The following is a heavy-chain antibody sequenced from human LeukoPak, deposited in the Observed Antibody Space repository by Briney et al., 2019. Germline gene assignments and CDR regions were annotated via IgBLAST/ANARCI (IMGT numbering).Heavy chain of an antibody. J-gene: IGHJ4*02. Sequence: GGSLRLSCAASGFTFSSYAMSWVRQAPGKGLEWVSAISGSGGSTYYADSVKGRFTISRDNSKNTLYLQMNSLRAEDTAVYYCAKDPRSNYYDSSGYYLGYFDYWGQGTLVTVSS. D-gene: IGHD3-22*01. CDR3: AKDPRSNYYDSSGYYLGYFDY. V-gene: IGHV3-23*01. CDR1: GFTFSSYA. CDR2: ISGSGGST.